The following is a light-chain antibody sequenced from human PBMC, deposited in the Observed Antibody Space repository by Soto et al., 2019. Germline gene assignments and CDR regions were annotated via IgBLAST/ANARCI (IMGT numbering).Light chain of an antibody. CDR1: QDIDTS. CDR3: QHYDTFSWT. V-gene: IGKV1-5*01. CDR2: AAS. Sequence: DIQMTQSPSTLSASVGDRVTITCRASQDIDTSLAWLQQRPGKAPKLLIYAASGLESGVPSTFSGSGSGTEFTLTISRVQPDDFATYFCQHYDTFSWTFGQGTKVEMK. J-gene: IGKJ1*01.